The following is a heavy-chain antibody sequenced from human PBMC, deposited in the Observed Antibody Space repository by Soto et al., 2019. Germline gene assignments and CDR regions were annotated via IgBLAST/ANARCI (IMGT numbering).Heavy chain of an antibody. CDR2: MYTSGST. CDR1: GGSISNYS. CDR3: AREGESDTYSYYQTLDV. V-gene: IGHV4-4*07. D-gene: IGHD2-21*02. J-gene: IGHJ6*02. Sequence: SDTLSLTCTVSGGSISNYSLTWIRQPACQVPYSIGRMYTSGSTNYNPSLKSRVTMSVDTSKNQFSLNLRSVTAADTAVYYCAREGESDTYSYYQTLDVWGQGTTVTVSS.